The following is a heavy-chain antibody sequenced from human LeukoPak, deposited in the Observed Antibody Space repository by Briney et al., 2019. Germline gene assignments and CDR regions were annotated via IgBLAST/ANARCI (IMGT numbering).Heavy chain of an antibody. D-gene: IGHD3-10*01. J-gene: IGHJ4*02. CDR3: AKTTLWLGEGPFDY. V-gene: IGHV3-23*01. CDR2: ISGRASST. CDR1: GFTFSNYA. Sequence: GGSLRLSCAASGFTFSNYAMAWVRQAPGKGLEWLSTISGRASSTYYVDSVEGRFTISRDNSKNMLYLQMNSLRAEDTALYYCAKTTLWLGEGPFDYWGQGTLVTVSS.